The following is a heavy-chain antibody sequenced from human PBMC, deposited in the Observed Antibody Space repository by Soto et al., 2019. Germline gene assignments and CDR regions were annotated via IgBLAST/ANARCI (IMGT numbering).Heavy chain of an antibody. CDR1: GFTFSTYW. CDR3: GWGGRSFDS. CDR2: ISSDATIT. V-gene: IGHV3-74*01. J-gene: IGHJ4*02. D-gene: IGHD1-26*01. Sequence: EVQLVESGGGLVQPGGSLRLSCAASGFTFSTYWMHWVRQAPGKGLVWVSRISSDATITNYGDSVRGRFTISRDNTKNTLYLKMKSLTVAEPVWYYCGWGGRSFDSWGQGTLVTV.